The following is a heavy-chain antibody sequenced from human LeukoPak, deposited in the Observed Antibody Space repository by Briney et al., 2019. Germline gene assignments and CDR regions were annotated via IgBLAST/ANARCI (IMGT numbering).Heavy chain of an antibody. CDR2: ISYDGSNE. CDR1: GFTLSTYA. J-gene: IGHJ3*02. V-gene: IGHV3-30-3*01. D-gene: IGHD3-10*01. Sequence: GGSLRLSCAASGFTLSTYAVHWVRQAPGTGLEWVAFISYDGSNEFYADSVKGRFTISRDNSKNTLYLQMNSLRTEDTAVYYCARDHRVTLVRGIVEAFDMWGRGTMVTVSS. CDR3: ARDHRVTLVRGIVEAFDM.